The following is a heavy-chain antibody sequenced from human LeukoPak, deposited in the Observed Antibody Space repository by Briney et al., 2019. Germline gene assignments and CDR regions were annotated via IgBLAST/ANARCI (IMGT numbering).Heavy chain of an antibody. V-gene: IGHV3-48*03. CDR2: ISTTGNTV. Sequence: GGSLRLSCAASGFAFSSYEMNWVRQAPGKGLEWISYISTTGNTVYYADSVKGRFTISRDNAKNSLYLQMNSLRAEDRAVYYCARVMATIRWYFDLWGRGTLVTVSS. J-gene: IGHJ2*01. CDR1: GFAFSSYE. D-gene: IGHD5-24*01. CDR3: ARVMATIRWYFDL.